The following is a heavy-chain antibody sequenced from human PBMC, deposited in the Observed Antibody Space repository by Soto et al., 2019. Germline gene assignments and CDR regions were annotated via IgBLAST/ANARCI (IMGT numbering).Heavy chain of an antibody. V-gene: IGHV4-39*07. CDR1: GASISSSDYY. D-gene: IGHD3-10*01. CDR3: ARSGHLFAY. J-gene: IGHJ4*02. CDR2: IYGGST. Sequence: PSETLSLTCSVSGASISSSDYYWGWIRQPPGQGLEWIGSIYGGSTYYNPSLKSRVTISVDTSTNQFSLRVGSVTAADTAVYYCARSGHLFAYWGQGISVTVSS.